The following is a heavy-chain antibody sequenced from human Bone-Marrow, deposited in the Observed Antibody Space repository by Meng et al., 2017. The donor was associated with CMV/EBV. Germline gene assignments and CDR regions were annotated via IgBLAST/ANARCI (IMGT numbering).Heavy chain of an antibody. CDR3: ARGESSYGGNGLDY. D-gene: IGHD4-23*01. CDR1: GFTFSNYG. V-gene: IGHV3-33*08. CDR2: IWYDGSNK. J-gene: IGHJ4*02. Sequence: GESLKISCAASGFTFSNYGMTWVRQAPGKGLEWVAVIWYDGSNKYYADSVKGRFTISRDNAKNSLYLQMNSLRAEDTAVYYCARGESSYGGNGLDYWGQGTLVTVSS.